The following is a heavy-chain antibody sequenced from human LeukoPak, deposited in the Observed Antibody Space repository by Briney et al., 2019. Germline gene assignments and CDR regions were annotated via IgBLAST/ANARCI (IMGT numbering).Heavy chain of an antibody. J-gene: IGHJ4*02. CDR2: IYYSGST. D-gene: IGHD5-12*01. V-gene: IGHV4-39*01. Sequence: SETLSLTCTVSGGSISSSSYYWGWIRQPPGKGLEWIGSIYYSGSTYYNPSLKSRVTISVDTSKNQLSLKLSSVTAADTAVYYCARQSGYERGYDFVDYWGQGTLVTVSS. CDR3: ARQSGYERGYDFVDY. CDR1: GGSISSSSYY.